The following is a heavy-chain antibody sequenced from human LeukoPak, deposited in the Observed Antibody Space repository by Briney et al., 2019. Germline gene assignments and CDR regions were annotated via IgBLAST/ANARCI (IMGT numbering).Heavy chain of an antibody. J-gene: IGHJ4*02. CDR2: IYPGDSDT. CDR3: ARHGRLDDFWSGYYND. D-gene: IGHD3-3*01. Sequence: GESLKISCKGSGYRFTSYWIGWVRQMPGKGLEWMGIIYPGDSDTRYSPSFQGQVTISADKSISTAYLRWSSLKASDTATYYCARHGRLDDFWSGYYNDWGQGTLVTVSS. CDR1: GYRFTSYW. V-gene: IGHV5-51*01.